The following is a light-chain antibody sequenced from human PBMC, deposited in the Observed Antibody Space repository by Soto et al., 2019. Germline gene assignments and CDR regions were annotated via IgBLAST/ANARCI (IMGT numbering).Light chain of an antibody. J-gene: IGLJ1*01. Sequence: QSVLTQPASVSGSPGQSITISCTGTSSDVGGYNYVSWYQHHPGSSPKLTIFDVSDRPSGISDRFSGSKSGNTASLTISGLQAEDEADYYCGSYSSSSTLPHYVFGTGTKLTVL. CDR1: SSDVGGYNY. CDR3: GSYSSSSTLPHYV. CDR2: DVS. V-gene: IGLV2-14*03.